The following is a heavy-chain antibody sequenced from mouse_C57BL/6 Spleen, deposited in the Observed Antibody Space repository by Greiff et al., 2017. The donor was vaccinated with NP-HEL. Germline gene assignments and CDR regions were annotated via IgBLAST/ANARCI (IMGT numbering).Heavy chain of an antibody. J-gene: IGHJ4*01. CDR1: GFTFSSYA. Sequence: EVQVVESGGGLVKPGGSLKLSCAASGFTFSSYAMSWVRQTPEKRLEWVATISDGGSYTYYPDNVKGRFTISRDNAKNNLYLQMSHLKSEDTAMYYCARDWDKGAMDYWGQGTSVTVSS. D-gene: IGHD4-1*01. V-gene: IGHV5-4*01. CDR3: ARDWDKGAMDY. CDR2: ISDGGSYT.